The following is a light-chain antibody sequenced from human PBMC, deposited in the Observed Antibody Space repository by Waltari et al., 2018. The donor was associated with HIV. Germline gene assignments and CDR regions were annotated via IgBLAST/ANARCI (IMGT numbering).Light chain of an antibody. Sequence: QSVLTQPPYASGPPGPRVTIPCSGSSSYIGRNSVYWYQHSPGTAPKLLIYRNNQRPSGVPDRSSGSNSGTSASLAISGLRSEDEADYYCATWDDSLSGSVFGGGTKLTVL. CDR2: RNN. V-gene: IGLV1-47*01. J-gene: IGLJ2*01. CDR3: ATWDDSLSGSV. CDR1: SSYIGRNS.